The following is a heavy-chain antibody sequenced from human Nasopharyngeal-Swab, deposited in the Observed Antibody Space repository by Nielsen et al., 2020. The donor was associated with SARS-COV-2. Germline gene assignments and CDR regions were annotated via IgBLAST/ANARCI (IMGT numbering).Heavy chain of an antibody. CDR3: ATTLGWLVTNWFDP. Sequence: ASVKVSCKASGYTFTGYYMHWVRQAPGQGLEWMGRLNPSSGGTNYAQKFQGRVTKTLHPSISPPYMELSSLRSDDTAVYYCATTLGWLVTNWFDPWGQGTLVTVSS. CDR2: LNPSSGGT. J-gene: IGHJ5*02. V-gene: IGHV1-2*06. D-gene: IGHD4-23*01. CDR1: GYTFTGYY.